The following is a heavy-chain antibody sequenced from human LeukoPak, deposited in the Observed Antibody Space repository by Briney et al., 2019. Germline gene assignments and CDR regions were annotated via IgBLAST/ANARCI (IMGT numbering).Heavy chain of an antibody. J-gene: IGHJ4*02. V-gene: IGHV3-23*01. Sequence: PGGSLRLSCAASGFTFSSYSMNWVRQAPGKGLEWVSAISGSGGSTYYADSVKGRFTISRDNSKNTLYLQMNSLKTEDTAVYYCARGYGSGPFYFDYWGQGTLVTVSS. CDR2: ISGSGGST. D-gene: IGHD3-10*01. CDR3: ARGYGSGPFYFDY. CDR1: GFTFSSYS.